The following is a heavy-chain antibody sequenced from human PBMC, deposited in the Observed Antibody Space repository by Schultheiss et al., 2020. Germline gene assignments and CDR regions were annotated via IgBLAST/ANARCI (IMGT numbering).Heavy chain of an antibody. CDR2: IGSSGSII. Sequence: GGSLRLSCAVSGFTFSDYYMTWIRQAPGKGLECVSHIGSSGSIIYYADSVKGRFTISRDNSKNTLYLQMNSLRAEDTAVYYCARSYYYGSGSYPNWGQGTLVTVSS. CDR3: ARSYYYGSGSYPN. CDR1: GFTFSDYY. J-gene: IGHJ4*02. D-gene: IGHD3-10*01. V-gene: IGHV3-11*04.